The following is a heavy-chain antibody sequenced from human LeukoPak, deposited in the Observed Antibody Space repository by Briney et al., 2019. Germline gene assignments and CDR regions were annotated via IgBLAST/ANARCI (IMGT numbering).Heavy chain of an antibody. Sequence: SVKVSCKASGGTFSSYAISWVRQAPGQGLEWMGGIIPIFGTANYAQKFQGRVTNTADESTSTAYMELSSLRSEDTAVYYCARDSTSLGSYNYYGMDVWGQGTTVTVS. CDR3: ARDSTSLGSYNYYGMDV. CDR1: GGTFSSYA. V-gene: IGHV1-69*13. CDR2: IIPIFGTA. D-gene: IGHD3-10*01. J-gene: IGHJ6*02.